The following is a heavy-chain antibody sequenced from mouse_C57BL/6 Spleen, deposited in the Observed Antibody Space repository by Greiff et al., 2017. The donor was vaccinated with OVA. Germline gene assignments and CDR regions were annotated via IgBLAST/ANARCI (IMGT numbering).Heavy chain of an antibody. CDR1: GYAFSSSW. CDR3: ARGGLLRPYFDY. J-gene: IGHJ2*01. D-gene: IGHD1-2*01. Sequence: VQLQQSGPELVKPGASVKISCKASGYAFSSSWMNWVKQRPGKGLEWIGRIYPGDGDTNYNGKFKGKATLTADKSSSTAYMQLSSLTSEDSAVYFCARGGLLRPYFDYWGKGTTLTVSS. V-gene: IGHV1-82*01. CDR2: IYPGDGDT.